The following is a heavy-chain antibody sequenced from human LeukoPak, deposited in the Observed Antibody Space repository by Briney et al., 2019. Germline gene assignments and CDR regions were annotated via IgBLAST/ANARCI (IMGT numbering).Heavy chain of an antibody. Sequence: PSETLSLXCTVSGGSISSYYWRWIRQPPGKGLEWIGYIYYSGSTNYNPSLKSRVTISVDTSKNQFSLKLSSVTAADTAVYYCARDHSSSSHFDYWGQGTLVTVSS. CDR1: GGSISSYY. CDR3: ARDHSSSSHFDY. D-gene: IGHD6-6*01. V-gene: IGHV4-59*01. J-gene: IGHJ4*02. CDR2: IYYSGST.